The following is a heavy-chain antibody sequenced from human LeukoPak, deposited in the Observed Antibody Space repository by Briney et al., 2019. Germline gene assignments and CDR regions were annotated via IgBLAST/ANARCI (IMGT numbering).Heavy chain of an antibody. J-gene: IGHJ4*02. D-gene: IGHD5-12*01. V-gene: IGHV3-30*04. CDR2: ISYDGSNE. Sequence: PGRSLRLSCAASEFTFSSYAMHWVRQAPGKGLEWVAVISYDGSNEYYADSAKGRFTISRDNSRNTLYLQMNSLRADDTAIYYCAREIVAAIGFDYWGQGTLVTVSS. CDR1: EFTFSSYA. CDR3: AREIVAAIGFDY.